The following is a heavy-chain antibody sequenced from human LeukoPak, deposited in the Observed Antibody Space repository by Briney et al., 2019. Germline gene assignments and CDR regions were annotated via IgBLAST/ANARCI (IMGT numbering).Heavy chain of an antibody. Sequence: SETLSLTCTVSGGSISSYYWSWIRQPPGKGLEWIGEINHSGSTNYNPSLKSRVTISVDTSKNQFSLKLSSVTAADTAVYHCARVPRSFWSGYYSWGQGTLVTVSS. V-gene: IGHV4-34*01. D-gene: IGHD3-3*01. CDR1: GGSISSYY. CDR2: INHSGST. CDR3: ARVPRSFWSGYYS. J-gene: IGHJ4*02.